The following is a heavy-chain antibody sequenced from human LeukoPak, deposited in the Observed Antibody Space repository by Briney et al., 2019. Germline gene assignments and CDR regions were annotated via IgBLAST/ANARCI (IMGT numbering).Heavy chain of an antibody. CDR1: GGSISSYY. D-gene: IGHD3-22*01. CDR2: IYYSGST. V-gene: IGHV4-59*01. CDR3: VRQPTSYYYDSSGYHLFYGMDV. J-gene: IGHJ6*02. Sequence: SETLSLTCTVSGGSISSYYWSWIRQPPGKGLEWIGYIYYSGSTNYNPSLKSRVTISVDTSKNQFSLKLSSVTAADTAVYYCVRQPTSYYYDSSGYHLFYGMDVWGQGTTVTVSS.